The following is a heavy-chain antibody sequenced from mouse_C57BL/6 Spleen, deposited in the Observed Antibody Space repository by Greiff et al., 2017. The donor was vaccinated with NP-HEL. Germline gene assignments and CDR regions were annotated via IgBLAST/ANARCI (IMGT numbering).Heavy chain of an antibody. D-gene: IGHD1-1*01. V-gene: IGHV1-69*01. CDR1: GDTFTSYG. CDR2: SDPADSYT. CDR3: ARKDYYGSNYAMDY. J-gene: IGHJ4*01. Sequence: VQLQQPGAELVMPGASVKLSCKAAGDTFTSYGRHGGKQRPGQGREGSGESDPADSYTNSNQKFKGKSTLTVDKSSSTAYMQLSSLTSEDSAVYYCARKDYYGSNYAMDYWGQGTSVTVSS.